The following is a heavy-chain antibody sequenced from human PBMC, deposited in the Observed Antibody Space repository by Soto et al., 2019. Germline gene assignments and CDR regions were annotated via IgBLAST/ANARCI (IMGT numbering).Heavy chain of an antibody. J-gene: IGHJ5*02. CDR2: IYRDDDK. CDR1: GFSLSTSGVG. V-gene: IGHV2-5*02. D-gene: IGHD4-17*01. Sequence: QITLKESGPTLVKPTQTLTLTCTFSGFSLSTSGVGVGWIRQPPGKALEWLALIYRDDDKRYSPSLKSRLTIXKXXSKNVGVLTMTNMGPVDTARYYCAHILHYGDGFVPRGQGTLVTVSS. CDR3: AHILHYGDGFVP.